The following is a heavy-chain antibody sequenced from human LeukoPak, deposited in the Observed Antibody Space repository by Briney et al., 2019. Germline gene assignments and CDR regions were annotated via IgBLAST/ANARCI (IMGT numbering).Heavy chain of an antibody. CDR1: GGSISSGSYY. CDR2: IYTSGST. V-gene: IGHV4-61*02. D-gene: IGHD3-3*01. CDR3: ARERRYDFWSGLGYNWFDP. Sequence: PSQTLSPTCTVSGGSISSGSYYWSWIRQPAGKGLEWIGRIYTSGSTNYNPSLKSRVTISVGTSKNQFSLKLSSVTAADTAVYYCARERRYDFWSGLGYNWFDPWGQGTLVTVSS. J-gene: IGHJ5*02.